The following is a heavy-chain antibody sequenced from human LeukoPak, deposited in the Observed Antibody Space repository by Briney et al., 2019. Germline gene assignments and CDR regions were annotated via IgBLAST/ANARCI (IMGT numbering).Heavy chain of an antibody. D-gene: IGHD3-10*01. Sequence: ASVKVSCKASGYTFTGYYMHWVRQAPGQGLEWMGWINPNSGGTNYAQKFQGRVTMTRDTSISTAYMELSRLRSDDTAVYYCARGYGSGSYYLGYWGQGTLVTVSS. CDR2: INPNSGGT. CDR1: GYTFTGYY. CDR3: ARGYGSGSYYLGY. V-gene: IGHV1-2*02. J-gene: IGHJ4*02.